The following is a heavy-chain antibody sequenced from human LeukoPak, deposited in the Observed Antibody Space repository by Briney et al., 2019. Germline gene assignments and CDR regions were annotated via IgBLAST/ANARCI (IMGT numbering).Heavy chain of an antibody. CDR3: ARTTHYDSSGPYY. J-gene: IGHJ4*02. Sequence: PSETLSFTCTVSGGSISSSSHYWGWIRQSPGKGLEWIGSIFYSGSTFYNLSLKSRVTILVDTSKNEFSLKLSSVTAADTAAYYCARTTHYDSSGPYYWGQGTLVTVSS. CDR1: GGSISSSSHY. D-gene: IGHD3-22*01. CDR2: IFYSGST. V-gene: IGHV4-39*07.